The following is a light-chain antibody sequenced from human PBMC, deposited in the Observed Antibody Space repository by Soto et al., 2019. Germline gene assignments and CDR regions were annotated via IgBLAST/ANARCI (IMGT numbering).Light chain of an antibody. CDR2: DAS. J-gene: IGKJ4*01. Sequence: EIVLTQSPATLSLSPGERATLSCRASPSVTSYLAWYQQKPGQAPRLLIYDASNRATGIPARFSGSGSGTDFTLTISSLEPEDCAVYYCQQRSNRLLTFGGGTKVEIK. CDR3: QQRSNRLLT. V-gene: IGKV3-11*01. CDR1: PSVTSY.